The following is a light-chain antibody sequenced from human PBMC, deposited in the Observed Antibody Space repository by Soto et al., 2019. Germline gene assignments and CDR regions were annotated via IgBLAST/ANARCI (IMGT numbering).Light chain of an antibody. CDR1: GSDVGGYNY. CDR2: DVS. Sequence: QSVLTQPASVSGSPGQSITISCTGTGSDVGGYNYVSWYQQHPGKAPKVMIYDVSNRPSGVSNRFSGSKSGNTASLTISGLQAEDGGDYYCSSYTSASTPLVFGGGTQLTVL. V-gene: IGLV2-14*01. CDR3: SSYTSASTPLV. J-gene: IGLJ2*01.